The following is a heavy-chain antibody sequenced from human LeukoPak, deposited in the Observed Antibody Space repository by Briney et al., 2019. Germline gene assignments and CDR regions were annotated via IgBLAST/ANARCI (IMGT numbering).Heavy chain of an antibody. V-gene: IGHV1-2*02. CDR3: ARDLSSSWYFGSNNWFDP. CDR2: INPNSGGT. CDR1: GYTFTGYY. J-gene: IGHJ5*02. D-gene: IGHD6-13*01. Sequence: ASVKVSCKASGYTFTGYYMHWVRQAPGQGLEWMGWINPNSGGTNYAQKFQGRVTMTRDTSISTAYMELSRLRSDDTAVYYCARDLSSSWYFGSNNWFDPWGQGTLVTVSS.